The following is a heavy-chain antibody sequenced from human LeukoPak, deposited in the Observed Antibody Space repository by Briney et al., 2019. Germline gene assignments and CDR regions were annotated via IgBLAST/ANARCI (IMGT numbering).Heavy chain of an antibody. CDR3: ARAFS. CDR1: GFTFSSQW. Sequence: PGGSLSFSCAASGFTFSSQWMSWVRQAPGKGLEWLDNIKEDGGEKPYVDSVKGRFTISRDNDKNSLYLQMNSLRAEDTAVYYCARAFSWGQGTLVTVSS. CDR2: IKEDGGEK. V-gene: IGHV3-7*01. D-gene: IGHD3-16*01. J-gene: IGHJ5*02.